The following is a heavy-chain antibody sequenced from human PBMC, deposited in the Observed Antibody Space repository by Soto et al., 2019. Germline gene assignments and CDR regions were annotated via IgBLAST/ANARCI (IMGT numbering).Heavy chain of an antibody. CDR3: AKETVRDGYNYDY. V-gene: IGHV3-23*01. CDR1: GFTFSSYA. CDR2: ISGSGGST. D-gene: IGHD5-12*01. J-gene: IGHJ4*02. Sequence: LSCAASGFTFSSYAMSLVRQAPGKGLEWVSAISGSGGSTYYADSVKGRFTISRDNSKNTLYLQMNSLRAEDTAVYYCAKETVRDGYNYDYWGQGTLVTVSS.